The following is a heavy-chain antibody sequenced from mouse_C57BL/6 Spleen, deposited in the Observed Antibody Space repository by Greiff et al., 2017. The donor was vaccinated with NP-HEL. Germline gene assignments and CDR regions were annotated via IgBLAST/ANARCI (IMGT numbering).Heavy chain of an antibody. D-gene: IGHD1-1*01. V-gene: IGHV5-4*01. CDR3: AREEYYGSSPAWFAY. CDR1: GFTFSSYA. Sequence: EVQRVESGGGLVKPGGSLKLSCAASGFTFSSYAMSWVRQTPEKRLEWVATISDGGSYTYYPDNVKGRFTISRDNAKNNLYLQMSHLKSGDTAMYYCAREEYYGSSPAWFAYWGQGTLVTVSA. CDR2: ISDGGSYT. J-gene: IGHJ3*01.